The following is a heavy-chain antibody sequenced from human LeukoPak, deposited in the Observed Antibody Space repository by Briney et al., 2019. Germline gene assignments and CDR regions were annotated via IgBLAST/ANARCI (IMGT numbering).Heavy chain of an antibody. V-gene: IGHV4-59*01. J-gene: IGHJ6*04. CDR2: IYYRGST. D-gene: IGHD3-16*02. Sequence: SETLTLTCTVSGGSFSSYYWSWIRQPPGKGLEWIGYIYYRGSTKYNPSLKSRVTISGDTYKNQFSLNLSSVTAADPGVYYCARADGVIETDYYGMDVWGKGTTVTVSS. CDR1: GGSFSSYY. CDR3: ARADGVIETDYYGMDV.